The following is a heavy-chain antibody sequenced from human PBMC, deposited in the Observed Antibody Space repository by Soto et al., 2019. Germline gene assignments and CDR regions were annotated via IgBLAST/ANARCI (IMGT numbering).Heavy chain of an antibody. CDR2: ISAHNGNT. Sequence: QVHLVQSGAEVKKPGASVKVSCKASGYTFTSYGITWVRQAPGQGLEWMGWISAHNGNTDYAQKLQGRVIVTRDTSTGTAYMELRSLLSDGTAVYYCARGRYGDYWGQGALVTVSS. V-gene: IGHV1-18*01. CDR3: ARGRYGDY. J-gene: IGHJ4*02. CDR1: GYTFTSYG. D-gene: IGHD1-1*01.